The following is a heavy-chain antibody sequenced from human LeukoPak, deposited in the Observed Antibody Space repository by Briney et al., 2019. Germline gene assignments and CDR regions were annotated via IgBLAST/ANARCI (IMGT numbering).Heavy chain of an antibody. Sequence: PGGSLRLSCAASGFTFSNAWMSWVRQAPGKGLEWVGRIKSKTDGGTTDYAAPVKGRFTISRDDSKNTLYLQMNSLKTEDTAVYYCTTWLLWFGELLSFDIWGQGIMVTVSS. CDR1: GFTFSNAW. CDR3: TTWLLWFGELLSFDI. V-gene: IGHV3-15*01. J-gene: IGHJ3*02. D-gene: IGHD3-10*01. CDR2: IKSKTDGGTT.